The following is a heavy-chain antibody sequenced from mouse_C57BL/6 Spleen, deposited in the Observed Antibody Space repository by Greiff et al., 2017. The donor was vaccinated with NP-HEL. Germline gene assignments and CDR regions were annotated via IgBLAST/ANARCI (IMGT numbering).Heavy chain of an antibody. Sequence: EVKLMESEGGLVQPGSSMKLSCTASGFTFSDYYMAWVRQVPEKGLEWVANINYDGSSTYYLESLKSRFIITRDNAKNILYLHMSSLKSEDTATYSCARGRYYYAMDYWGQGTSVTVSS. D-gene: IGHD2-12*01. J-gene: IGHJ4*01. CDR1: GFTFSDYY. CDR2: INYDGSST. V-gene: IGHV5-16*01. CDR3: ARGRYYYAMDY.